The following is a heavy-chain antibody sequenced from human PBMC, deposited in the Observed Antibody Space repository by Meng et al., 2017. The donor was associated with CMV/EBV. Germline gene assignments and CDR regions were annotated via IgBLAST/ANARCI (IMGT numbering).Heavy chain of an antibody. Sequence: SLKVSCKASGGTFSSYAISWVRQAPGQGLEWMGGIIPIFGTANYAQKFQGRVTITTDESTSTAYMELSSLRSEDTAVYYCARDGIAARRSYYYYGMDVWGQGTTVTVSS. CDR2: IIPIFGTA. D-gene: IGHD6-6*01. J-gene: IGHJ6*02. CDR1: GGTFSSYA. V-gene: IGHV1-69*05. CDR3: ARDGIAARRSYYYYGMDV.